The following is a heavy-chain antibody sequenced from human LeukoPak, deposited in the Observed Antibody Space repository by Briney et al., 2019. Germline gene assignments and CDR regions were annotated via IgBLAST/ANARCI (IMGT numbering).Heavy chain of an antibody. D-gene: IGHD4-23*01. CDR1: GFTFSTYI. V-gene: IGHV4-59*01. CDR2: IFYTGFT. J-gene: IGHJ5*02. CDR3: ARDAYGGNSWGWFDP. Sequence: GSLRLSCAASGFTFSTYIMNWVRQTPGKGLEWIGYIFYTGFTHYNPSLESRVTISVDTSKKQFSLRLNSVTAADTAVYYCARDAYGGNSWGWFDPWGQGTLVTVSS.